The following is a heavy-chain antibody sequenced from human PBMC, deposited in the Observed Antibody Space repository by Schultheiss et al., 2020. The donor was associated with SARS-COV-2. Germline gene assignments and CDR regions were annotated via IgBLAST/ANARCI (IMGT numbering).Heavy chain of an antibody. CDR3: ASKYLKAPLYYYYGMDV. CDR2: INPNSGGT. V-gene: IGHV1-2*06. CDR1: GYTFTGYY. Sequence: ASVKVSCKASGYTFTGYYMHWVRQAPGQGLEWMGRINPNSGGTNYAQKFQGRVTMTRDTSIHTAYMELSSLRSEDTAVYYCASKYLKAPLYYYYGMDVWGQGTTVTVSS. J-gene: IGHJ6*02. D-gene: IGHD3-10*01.